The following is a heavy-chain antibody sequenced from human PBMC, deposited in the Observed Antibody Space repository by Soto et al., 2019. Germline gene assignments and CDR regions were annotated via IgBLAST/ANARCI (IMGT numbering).Heavy chain of an antibody. V-gene: IGHV3-23*01. CDR2: ISGSGGST. CDR1: GFTFSSYA. J-gene: IGHJ6*03. Sequence: EVQLLESGGGLVQPGGSLRLSCAASGFTFSSYAMSWVRQAPGKGLEWVSAISGSGGSTYYADSVKGRFTISRDNSKNTLYLQMNSLRAEDTAVYYCSFTGYCSGGSCPPMAYYYYYMDVWGKGTTVTVSS. CDR3: SFTGYCSGGSCPPMAYYYYYMDV. D-gene: IGHD2-15*01.